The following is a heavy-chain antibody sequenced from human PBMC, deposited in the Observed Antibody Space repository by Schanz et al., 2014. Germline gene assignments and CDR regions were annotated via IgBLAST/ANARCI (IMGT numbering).Heavy chain of an antibody. CDR3: ARDPSGYDVLTGYSRFEF. Sequence: QVQLVQSGPEVKKPGASVRLSCKASGYNFNRHDISWVRQAPGQGLEWMGWISGYNGNTNYAPKMQGRGPLTTDTSTRTAYMELRSLRFDDTAVYYCARDPSGYDVLTGYSRFEFWGQGTLVTVSS. J-gene: IGHJ4*02. CDR2: ISGYNGNT. V-gene: IGHV1-18*04. CDR1: GYNFNRHD. D-gene: IGHD3-9*01.